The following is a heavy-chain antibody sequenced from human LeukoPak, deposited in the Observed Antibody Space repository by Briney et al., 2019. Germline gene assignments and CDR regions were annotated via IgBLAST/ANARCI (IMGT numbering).Heavy chain of an antibody. Sequence: RGSLRLSCAASGFTFSRYWMSWVRQAPGKGREWVANINQDGSVKYYVDSVKGRFTISRDSAKNSLYLQMNSLRAEDTAVYYCTRDSQDSYVYYMVVWGKGTTVTVSS. J-gene: IGHJ6*03. V-gene: IGHV3-7*01. CDR3: TRDSQDSYVYYMVV. D-gene: IGHD3-10*02. CDR2: INQDGSVK. CDR1: GFTFSRYW.